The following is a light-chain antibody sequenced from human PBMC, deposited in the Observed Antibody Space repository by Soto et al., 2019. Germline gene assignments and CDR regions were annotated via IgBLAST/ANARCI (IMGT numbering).Light chain of an antibody. V-gene: IGLV3-21*02. Sequence: SYELTQPPSVSVAPGQTARITCGGNNIGSKSVHWYQQKPGQAPVLVVYDDSDRPSGIPERFSGSTSGNTATLTISGVAAGDEADYFCQVWDSSSDHPGIFGGGTKLTVL. J-gene: IGLJ2*01. CDR3: QVWDSSSDHPGI. CDR2: DDS. CDR1: NIGSKS.